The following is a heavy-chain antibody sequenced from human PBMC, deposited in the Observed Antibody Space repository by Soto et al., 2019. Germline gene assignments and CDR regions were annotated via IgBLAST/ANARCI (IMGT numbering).Heavy chain of an antibody. Sequence: EVQLLESGGGLVQPGGSLRLSCAASGFTFSNYAMSWVRQAPGKGLEWVSAISGSHGNTYYADSVKGRFTISTDQSKNTLYLQMNSLRAEDTAVYYCAKNQNSGISYFYHYGMDVWGQGTTVTVSS. CDR2: ISGSHGNT. D-gene: IGHD6-13*01. CDR1: GFTFSNYA. V-gene: IGHV3-23*01. CDR3: AKNQNSGISYFYHYGMDV. J-gene: IGHJ6*02.